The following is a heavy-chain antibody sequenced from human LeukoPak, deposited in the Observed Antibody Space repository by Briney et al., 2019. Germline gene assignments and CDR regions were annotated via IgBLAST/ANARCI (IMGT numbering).Heavy chain of an antibody. J-gene: IGHJ4*02. Sequence: GGSLRLSCAASGFTFSSYWMYWFRQGPRKGLLWVSRMNSDGSSTSYADSVKGRFTISRDNAKNTLYLQMNSLRAEDTALYYCTRGYYGSGDYWGQGTLVTVSS. CDR3: TRGYYGSGDY. CDR1: GFTFSSYW. V-gene: IGHV3-74*01. D-gene: IGHD3-10*01. CDR2: MNSDGSST.